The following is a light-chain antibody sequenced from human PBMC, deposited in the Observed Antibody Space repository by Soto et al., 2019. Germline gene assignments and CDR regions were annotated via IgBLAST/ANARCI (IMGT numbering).Light chain of an antibody. CDR2: DVS. V-gene: IGLV2-14*03. CDR1: SSDVGVYYY. J-gene: IGLJ1*01. Sequence: QSALTQPASVSGSPGQSITISCTGTSSDVGVYYYVHWYQQHPGKAPKLMIYDVSNRPSGVSNRFSGSKSGNTASLTISGLQAEDEADYYCSSYTSSSTYVFGTGTKVTVL. CDR3: SSYTSSSTYV.